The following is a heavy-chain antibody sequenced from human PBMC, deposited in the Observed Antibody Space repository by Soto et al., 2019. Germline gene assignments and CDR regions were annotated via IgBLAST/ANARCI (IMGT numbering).Heavy chain of an antibody. D-gene: IGHD5-12*01. Sequence: QLQLQESGPGLVKPSETLSLTCTVSGGSISSSSYYWGWIRQPPGKGLEWIGSIYYSGSTYYNPSLKRRATISVDTSTNQFPLKLSSVTAADTAVYYCARSGYDRSMFDPWGQGTLVTVSS. CDR1: GGSISSSSYY. J-gene: IGHJ5*02. CDR3: ARSGYDRSMFDP. CDR2: IYYSGST. V-gene: IGHV4-39*01.